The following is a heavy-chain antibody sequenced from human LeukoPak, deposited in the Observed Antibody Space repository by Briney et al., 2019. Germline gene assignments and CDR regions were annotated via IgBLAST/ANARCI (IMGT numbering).Heavy chain of an antibody. CDR1: GYRFTGYY. D-gene: IGHD5-24*01. V-gene: IGHV1-2*02. J-gene: IGHJ4*02. CDR3: ARDPEMATIQFDY. Sequence: ASVKVSFKASGYRFTGYYMHWVRPAPGQGPEWMGWINPNTGDTSYTQKFQGRVTMTRDTSISTAYMELSRLRSDDTAVYYCARDPEMATIQFDYGGQGTLVTVSS. CDR2: INPNTGDT.